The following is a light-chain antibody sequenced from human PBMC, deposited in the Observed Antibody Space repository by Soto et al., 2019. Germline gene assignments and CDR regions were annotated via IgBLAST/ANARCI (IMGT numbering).Light chain of an antibody. J-gene: IGLJ1*01. V-gene: IGLV2-14*01. CDR1: SSDVGGYNY. Sequence: QSVLTQPASVSGSPGQSITISCTGTSSDVGGYNYVSWYQQHPGKALKLMIYDVSNRPSGVSNLFSGSKSGNTASLTISGLQAEDEADYYCSSYTSSSTPLYVFGTGTKVTVL. CDR2: DVS. CDR3: SSYTSSSTPLYV.